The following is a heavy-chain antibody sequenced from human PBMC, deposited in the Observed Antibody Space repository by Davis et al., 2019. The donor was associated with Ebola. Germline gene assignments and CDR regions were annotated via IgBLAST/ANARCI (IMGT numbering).Heavy chain of an antibody. CDR1: GFTFDDYA. CDR2: ISWNSGSI. V-gene: IGHV3-9*01. CDR3: ARDWNCSGGSCYSVPFDY. J-gene: IGHJ4*02. Sequence: GGSLRLSCAASGFTFDDYAMHWVRQAPGKGLEWVSGISWNSGSIGYADSVKGRFTISRDNAKNSLYLQMNSLRAEDTAVYYCARDWNCSGGSCYSVPFDYWGQGTLVTVSS. D-gene: IGHD2-15*01.